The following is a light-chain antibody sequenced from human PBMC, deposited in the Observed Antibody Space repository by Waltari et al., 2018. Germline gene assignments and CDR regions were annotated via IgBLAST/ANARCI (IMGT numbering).Light chain of an antibody. J-gene: IGKJ3*01. Sequence: EIVMTQSPVTLSVSPGEGATLPRRASQSVDNDLAWYQQKPGQAPSLVIYGASTRATGVPGRFSGGGSGTEFTLTISSLQSEDFAVYYCQQYNTWPLSVGPGTTVDIK. V-gene: IGKV3-15*01. CDR1: QSVDND. CDR2: GAS. CDR3: QQYNTWPLS.